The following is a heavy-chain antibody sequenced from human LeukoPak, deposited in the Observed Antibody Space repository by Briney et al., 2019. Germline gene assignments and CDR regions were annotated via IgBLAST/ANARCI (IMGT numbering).Heavy chain of an antibody. J-gene: IGHJ6*03. CDR1: GFTFSSYE. CDR3: ARAGVYTAMVSWYYYYMDV. CDR2: ISSSGSTI. D-gene: IGHD5-18*01. Sequence: GGSLRLSCAASGFTFSSYEMNWVRQAPEKGLEWVSYISSSGSTIYYADSVKGRFTISRDNAKNSLYLQMNSLRAEDTAVYYCARAGVYTAMVSWYYYYMDVWGKGTTVTISS. V-gene: IGHV3-48*03.